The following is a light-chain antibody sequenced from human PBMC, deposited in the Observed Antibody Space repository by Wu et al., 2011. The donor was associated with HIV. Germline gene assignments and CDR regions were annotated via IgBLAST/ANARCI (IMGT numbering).Light chain of an antibody. CDR1: QSVGSY. V-gene: IGKV3-11*01. CDR2: DAS. J-gene: IGKJ5*01. CDR3: LQSSSWPLT. Sequence: EIVVTQSPATLSLSPGESATLSCRVSQSVGSYLAWYQQKPGQAPSLLIYDASSRATGIPARFSGSGSGTDFTLTISTLEPEDFAVYYCLQSSSWPLTFGQGT.